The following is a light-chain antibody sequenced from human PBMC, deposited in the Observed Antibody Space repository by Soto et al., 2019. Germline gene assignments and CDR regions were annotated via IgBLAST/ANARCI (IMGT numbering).Light chain of an antibody. CDR2: TAS. CDR3: QQLSTSPLT. V-gene: IGKV1-9*01. CDR1: QDIRSD. Sequence: IQMTQSPSSLSASVGDRVTITCRASQDIRSDLVWYQQKKGKAPEILIYTASILLGGVPSRFRGSGSGTDFTLTVSRLQPEDFETYYCQQLSTSPLTFGGGTKVDIK. J-gene: IGKJ4*01.